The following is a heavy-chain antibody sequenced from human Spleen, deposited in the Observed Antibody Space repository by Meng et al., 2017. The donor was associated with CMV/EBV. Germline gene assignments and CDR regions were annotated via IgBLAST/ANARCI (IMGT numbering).Heavy chain of an antibody. V-gene: IGHV3-20*03. CDR1: GFTFDDYG. Sequence: ASGFTFDDYGLSWVRQAPGKGLEWVSGINWNGGSTGYGDSVKGRFTISRDSAKNSLYLQMNSLRAEDTALYYCARGPYYDRSGYLPYWGQGTLVTVSS. CDR2: INWNGGST. D-gene: IGHD3-22*01. J-gene: IGHJ4*02. CDR3: ARGPYYDRSGYLPY.